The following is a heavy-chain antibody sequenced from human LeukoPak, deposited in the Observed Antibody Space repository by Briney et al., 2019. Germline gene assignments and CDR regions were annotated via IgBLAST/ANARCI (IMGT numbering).Heavy chain of an antibody. CDR2: FNHIGCT. CDR3: ARDKVVTAILYYYYYGMDV. D-gene: IGHD2-21*02. V-gene: IGHV4-34*01. Sequence: SEPLSLTCAVHGGSFSGYYWTWIRQPPGKGLEWLGEFNHIGCTKYNPSLKSRVTISVGTSKNQFSLKLSSVTAADTAVYYCARDKVVTAILYYYYYGMDVWGQGTTVTVSS. J-gene: IGHJ6*02. CDR1: GGSFSGYY.